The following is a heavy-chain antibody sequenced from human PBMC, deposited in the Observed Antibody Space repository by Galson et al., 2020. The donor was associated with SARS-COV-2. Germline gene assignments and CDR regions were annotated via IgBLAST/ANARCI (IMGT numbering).Heavy chain of an antibody. CDR3: ARGRLGYCSGGSCYHWYFDL. Sequence: SETLSLTCTVSGGSISSYYWSWIRQPAGKGLEWIGRIYTSGSTNYNPSLKSRVTMSVDTSKNQFSLKLSSVTAADTAVYYCARGRLGYCSGGSCYHWYFDLWGRGTLVTVSS. J-gene: IGHJ2*01. CDR2: IYTSGST. CDR1: GGSISSYY. D-gene: IGHD2-15*01. V-gene: IGHV4-4*07.